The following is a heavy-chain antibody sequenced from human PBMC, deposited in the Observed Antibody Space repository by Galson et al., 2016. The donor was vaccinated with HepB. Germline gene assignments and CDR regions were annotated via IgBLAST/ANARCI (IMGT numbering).Heavy chain of an antibody. J-gene: IGHJ4*02. V-gene: IGHV6-1*01. CDR2: TYYESKWYR. CDR1: GDSVSSNSAA. Sequence: CAISGDSVSSNSAAWNWIRQSPSRGLEWLGRTYYESKWYRDYAVSVESRIAINADTSKKQFSLQLNSVTPEDTALYYCARNYYGSGGYYTLFDYWGQGTPVTVSS. CDR3: ARNYYGSGGYYTLFDY. D-gene: IGHD3-10*01.